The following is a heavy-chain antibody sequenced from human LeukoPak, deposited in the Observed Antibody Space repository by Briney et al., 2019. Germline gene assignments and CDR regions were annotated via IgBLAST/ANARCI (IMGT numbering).Heavy chain of an antibody. CDR3: AKDQPAAEHAPPDYFDY. V-gene: IGHV3-49*03. CDR1: GFTFGDYA. D-gene: IGHD6-13*01. Sequence: PGGSLRLSCTASGFTFGDYAMSWIRQAPGKGLEWVGFIRSKAYGETADYAASVKGRFTISRDDSKAIAYLQMNSLRAEDTAVYYCAKDQPAAEHAPPDYFDYWGQGTLVTVSS. J-gene: IGHJ4*02. CDR2: IRSKAYGETA.